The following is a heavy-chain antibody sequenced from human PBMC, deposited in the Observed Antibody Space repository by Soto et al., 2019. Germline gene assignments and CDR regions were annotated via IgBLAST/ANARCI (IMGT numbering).Heavy chain of an antibody. D-gene: IGHD3-3*01. CDR2: ISYDGSNK. Sequence: HPGGSLRLSCAASGFTFSSYGMHWVRQAPGKGLEWVAVISYDGSNKYYADSVKGRFTISRDNSKNTLYLQMNSLRAEDTAVYYCAKDQMPFLRFLEWLLSDYWGQETLVTVSS. V-gene: IGHV3-30*18. CDR1: GFTFSSYG. J-gene: IGHJ4*02. CDR3: AKDQMPFLRFLEWLLSDY.